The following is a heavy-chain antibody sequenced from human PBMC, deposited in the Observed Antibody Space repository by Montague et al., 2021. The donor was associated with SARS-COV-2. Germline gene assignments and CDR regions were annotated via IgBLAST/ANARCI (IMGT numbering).Heavy chain of an antibody. J-gene: IGHJ6*03. CDR1: GGSFSGYH. CDR2: INTSGST. Sequence: SETLSLTCAVYGGSFSGYHWTWIRQSPGKGLEWIGEINTSGSTNYNPSLKSRITISRDTSKNQFSLKLTSVTAADTAVYYCSRGRIDVNMIVVVVAGASCYMDVWGKGTTVTVSS. D-gene: IGHD3-22*01. V-gene: IGHV4-34*01. CDR3: SRGRIDVNMIVVVVAGASCYMDV.